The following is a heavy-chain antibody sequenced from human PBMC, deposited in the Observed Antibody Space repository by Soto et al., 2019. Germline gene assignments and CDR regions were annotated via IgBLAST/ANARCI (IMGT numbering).Heavy chain of an antibody. V-gene: IGHV3-11*01. CDR1: GFTFSDYY. CDR3: ARVARGLAH. J-gene: IGHJ4*02. Sequence: SLRLSCAASGFTFSDYYMTWIRQTPGKGLEYLSYISGSGSVISYADSVKGRFTVSRDNAQNSLYLQMNSLKVEDTAVYYCARVARGLAHWGQGTLVTVSS. CDR2: ISGSGSVI.